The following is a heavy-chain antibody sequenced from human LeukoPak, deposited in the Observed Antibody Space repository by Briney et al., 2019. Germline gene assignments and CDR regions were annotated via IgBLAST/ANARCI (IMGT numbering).Heavy chain of an antibody. D-gene: IGHD5-18*01. J-gene: IGHJ5*02. Sequence: SETLSLTCAVYGGSFSGYYWSWIRQPPGKGLEWIGEINHSGSTNYNASLKSRVTVSVDSSKDQFSLRLSSVTAADTAVYYCAPRGDIEHSYGYGKWFDPWGQGTRVTVSS. CDR3: APRGDIEHSYGYGKWFDP. V-gene: IGHV4-34*01. CDR2: INHSGST. CDR1: GGSFSGYY.